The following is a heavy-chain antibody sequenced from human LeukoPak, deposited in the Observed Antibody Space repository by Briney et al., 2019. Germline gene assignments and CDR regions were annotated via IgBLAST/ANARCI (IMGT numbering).Heavy chain of an antibody. V-gene: IGHV5-51*01. CDR3: ARHLRLWQNWFDP. D-gene: IGHD5-18*01. CDR2: IYPGDSDT. CDR1: GYSFTYYW. Sequence: GESLKFSGKGSGYSFTYYWIGWLRQMPGKGPEWMGIIYPGDSDTRYSPSFQGQVTISADKSISTAYLQWSSLKASDTAMYYCARHLRLWQNWFDPWGQGTLVTVSS. J-gene: IGHJ5*02.